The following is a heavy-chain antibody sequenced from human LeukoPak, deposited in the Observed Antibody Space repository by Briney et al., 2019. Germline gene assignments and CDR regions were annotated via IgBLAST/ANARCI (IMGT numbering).Heavy chain of an antibody. V-gene: IGHV3-30*02. Sequence: GGSLRLSCAASGFTFSSYGMHWVRQAPGKGLEWVAFIRYDGSNKYYADSVKGRFTISRDNSKNTLYLQMNSLRAEDTAVYYCAKDALWFGELFGYFDYWGQGTLVTVSS. J-gene: IGHJ4*02. CDR3: AKDALWFGELFGYFDY. CDR1: GFTFSSYG. D-gene: IGHD3-10*01. CDR2: IRYDGSNK.